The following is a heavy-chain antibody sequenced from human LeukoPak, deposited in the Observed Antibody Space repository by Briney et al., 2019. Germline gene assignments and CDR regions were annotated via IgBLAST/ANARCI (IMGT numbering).Heavy chain of an antibody. V-gene: IGHV1-2*04. J-gene: IGHJ4*02. D-gene: IGHD3-22*01. CDR1: GYTFTGYY. CDR2: INPNSGGT. CDR3: ARGDGTYYYDSSGYSVFDY. Sequence: ASVKVSCKASGYTFTGYYMHWVRQAPGQGLEWMGWINPNSGGTNYAQKFQGWVTMTRDTSISTAYMELSRLRSDDTAVYYCARGDGTYYYDSSGYSVFDYWGQGTQVTVSS.